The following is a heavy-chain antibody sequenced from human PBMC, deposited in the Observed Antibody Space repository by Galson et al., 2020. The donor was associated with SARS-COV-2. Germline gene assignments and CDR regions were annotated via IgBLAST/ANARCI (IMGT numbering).Heavy chain of an antibody. V-gene: IGHV1-24*01. CDR1: GYTLTELS. J-gene: IGHJ5*02. CDR3: ATGPHYCSSTSCSNWFDP. D-gene: IGHD2-2*01. Sequence: ASVKVSCKVSGYTLTELSMHWVRQAPGKGLEWMGGFDPEDGETIYAQKFQGRVTMTEDTSTDTAYMELSSLRSEDTAVYYCATGPHYCSSTSCSNWFDPWGQGTLVTVSS. CDR2: FDPEDGET.